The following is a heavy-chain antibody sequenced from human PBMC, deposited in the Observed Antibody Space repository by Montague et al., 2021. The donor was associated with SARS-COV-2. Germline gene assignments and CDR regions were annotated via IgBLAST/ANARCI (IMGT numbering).Heavy chain of an antibody. V-gene: IGHV4-59*01. Sequence: SETLSLTCAVSGGSISSYYWSWIRQPPGRGLEWIGYINHSGSTNXNPSLKSRVTTSVDTSKNQFSLKLSSVTAADTAVYYCARGSRFTVKAVVISGKWFDPWGQGTLVTVSS. CDR2: INHSGST. CDR1: GGSISSYY. D-gene: IGHD3-22*01. J-gene: IGHJ5*02. CDR3: ARGSRFTVKAVVISGKWFDP.